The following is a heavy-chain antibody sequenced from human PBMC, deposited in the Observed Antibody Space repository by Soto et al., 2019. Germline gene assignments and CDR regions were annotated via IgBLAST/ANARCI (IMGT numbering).Heavy chain of an antibody. CDR1: GFTFSNYG. V-gene: IGHV3-30*02. Sequence: PGGSLRLSXAASGFTFSNYGMHWVRQAPGKGLEWVAFVWLDGSNKYYADSVRDRFTISRVNSKNTLYLQMNSLRAEDTAVYHCAPQAFDYWGQGTLVTVSS. CDR2: VWLDGSNK. J-gene: IGHJ4*02. CDR3: APQAFDY.